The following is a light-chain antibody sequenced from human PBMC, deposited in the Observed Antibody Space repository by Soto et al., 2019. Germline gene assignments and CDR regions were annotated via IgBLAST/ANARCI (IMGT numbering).Light chain of an antibody. CDR1: QSISSW. CDR2: AAS. CDR3: PQYYSFPWT. Sequence: DIQMTQSASTLSSSVGDRFTITCRASQSISSWLAWYQQKPGKAPELLIYAASTLQSGVPSRFSGSGSGTDFTLTISCLQSEDFATYYCPQYYSFPWTFGQGTKVDI. V-gene: IGKV1-5*01. J-gene: IGKJ1*01.